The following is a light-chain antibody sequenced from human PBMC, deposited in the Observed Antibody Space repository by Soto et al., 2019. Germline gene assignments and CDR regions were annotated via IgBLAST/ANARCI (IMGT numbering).Light chain of an antibody. CDR2: EDT. Sequence: QSVLTQPASVSGSPGQSIAISCTGTSSDVGSYNLVSWYQQHPGKAPKLMIYEDTKRPSGVSDRFSGSKSGNTASLPISGLQSKVEADYCCSAYATSSTYVFGTGTKVTVL. V-gene: IGLV2-23*01. CDR1: SSDVGSYNL. CDR3: SAYATSSTYV. J-gene: IGLJ1*01.